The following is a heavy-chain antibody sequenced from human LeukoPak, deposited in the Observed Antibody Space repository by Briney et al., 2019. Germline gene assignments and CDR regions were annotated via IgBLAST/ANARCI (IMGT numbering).Heavy chain of an antibody. CDR3: ARQIASAGTAGFDF. CDR2: IYSTGST. CDR1: GGSISSCY. Sequence: SSETLSLTCTVSGGSISSCYWSWIRQPAGKGLEWIGRIYSTGSTNYNPSLKSRVTMSVDTSKNQFSLRLRSVTAADTAVYYCARQIASAGTAGFDFWGQGALVTVSS. J-gene: IGHJ4*02. V-gene: IGHV4-4*07. D-gene: IGHD6-13*01.